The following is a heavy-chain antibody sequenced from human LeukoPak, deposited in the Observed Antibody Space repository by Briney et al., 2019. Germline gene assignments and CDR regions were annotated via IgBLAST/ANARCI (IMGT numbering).Heavy chain of an antibody. Sequence: GGSLRLSCAASGFTFSDYYMSWIRQAPGKGLEWVSYISSSGSTIYYADSVKGRFTISRDNAKNSLYLQMSSLRAEDTAFYFCAKGSYGSGSYVDYWGQGTLVTVSS. CDR3: AKGSYGSGSYVDY. CDR2: ISSSGSTI. D-gene: IGHD3-10*01. CDR1: GFTFSDYY. V-gene: IGHV3-11*01. J-gene: IGHJ4*02.